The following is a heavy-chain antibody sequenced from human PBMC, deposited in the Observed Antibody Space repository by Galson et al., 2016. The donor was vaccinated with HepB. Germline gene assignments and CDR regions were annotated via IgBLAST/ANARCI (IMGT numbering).Heavy chain of an antibody. Sequence: SLRLSCAASGFSFSSYGIHWVRQAPGKGLEWVAVLWYDGSNKFYADSVKGRFTVSSGNSKNTLFLQMTSLRAGDTAVYYCARDWGSYLDYWGQGTLVTVAS. CDR1: GFSFSSYG. CDR3: ARDWGSYLDY. J-gene: IGHJ4*02. CDR2: LWYDGSNK. D-gene: IGHD3-16*01. V-gene: IGHV3-33*01.